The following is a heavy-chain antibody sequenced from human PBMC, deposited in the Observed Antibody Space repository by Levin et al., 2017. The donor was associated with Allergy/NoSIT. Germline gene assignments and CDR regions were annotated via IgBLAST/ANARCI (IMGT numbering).Heavy chain of an antibody. Sequence: ASVKVSCKASGYTFTSYGISWVRQAPGQGLEWMGWISAYNGNTNYAQKLQGRVTMTTDTSTSTAYMELRSLRSDDTAVYYCARDWGPSRLQQSTGAFDIWGQGTMVTVSS. CDR2: ISAYNGNT. J-gene: IGHJ3*02. CDR3: ARDWGPSRLQQSTGAFDI. V-gene: IGHV1-18*01. D-gene: IGHD4-11*01. CDR1: GYTFTSYG.